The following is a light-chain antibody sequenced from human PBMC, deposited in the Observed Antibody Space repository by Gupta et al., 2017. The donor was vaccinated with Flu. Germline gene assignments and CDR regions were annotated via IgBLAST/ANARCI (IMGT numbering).Light chain of an antibody. CDR2: SND. V-gene: IGLV1-44*01. CDR3: AAWDDDPAAYV. J-gene: IGLJ1*01. Sequence: YSNDQRPSGVPDRFSGSKSGTSASLAIGGLQSEDEAYYYCAAWDDDPAAYVFAPGTKVTVL.